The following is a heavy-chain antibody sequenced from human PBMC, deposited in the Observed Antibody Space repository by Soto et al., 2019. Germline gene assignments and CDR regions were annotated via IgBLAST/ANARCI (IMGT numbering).Heavy chain of an antibody. CDR2: ISSSSSYI. Sequence: GGSLRLSCAASGFTFSSYSMNWVRQAPGKGLEWVSSISSSSSYIYYADSVKGRFTISRDNAKNSLYLQMNSLRAEDTAVYYCATITEAAAGMGDAFDIWGQGTMVTVSS. CDR3: ATITEAAAGMGDAFDI. D-gene: IGHD6-13*01. CDR1: GFTFSSYS. V-gene: IGHV3-21*01. J-gene: IGHJ3*02.